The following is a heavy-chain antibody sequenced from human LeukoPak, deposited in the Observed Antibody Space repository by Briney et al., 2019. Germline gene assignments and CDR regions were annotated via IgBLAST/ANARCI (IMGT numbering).Heavy chain of an antibody. V-gene: IGHV3-73*01. Sequence: GGSLRLSCAASGFTFSGSTVHWVRQASGRGLEWVGHIRPKANNYATAYAASVKGRFAISRDDSKNTAYLQLNSLKTEDTAVYYCSRHEALPGDYWGQGTLVTVSS. CDR3: SRHEALPGDY. CDR2: IRPKANNYAT. D-gene: IGHD2-21*02. J-gene: IGHJ4*02. CDR1: GFTFSGST.